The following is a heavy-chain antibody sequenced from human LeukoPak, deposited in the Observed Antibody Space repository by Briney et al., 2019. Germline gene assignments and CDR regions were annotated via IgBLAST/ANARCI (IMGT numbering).Heavy chain of an antibody. CDR1: GGSISSYY. CDR3: ARASGWYLGNWFDP. V-gene: IGHV4-4*07. CDR2: IYTSGST. J-gene: IGHJ5*02. Sequence: PSETLSLTCTVSGGSISSYYWSWIRQPAGKGLKWIGRIYTSGSTNYNPSLKSRVTMSVDTSKNQSSLKLSSVTAADTAVYYCARASGWYLGNWFDPWGQGTLVTVSS. D-gene: IGHD6-19*01.